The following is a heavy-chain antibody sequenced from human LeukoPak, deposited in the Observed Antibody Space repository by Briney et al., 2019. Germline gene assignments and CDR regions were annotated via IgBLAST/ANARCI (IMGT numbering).Heavy chain of an antibody. J-gene: IGHJ5*02. Sequence: GGSLRLSCAASGFTFSSYGMHWVRQAPGKGLGWVAVIWYDGSNKYYADSVKGRFTISRDNSKNTLYLQMNSLRAEDTAVYYCTRDREYWFDPWGQGTLVTVSS. V-gene: IGHV3-33*01. D-gene: IGHD3-10*01. CDR2: IWYDGSNK. CDR3: TRDREYWFDP. CDR1: GFTFSSYG.